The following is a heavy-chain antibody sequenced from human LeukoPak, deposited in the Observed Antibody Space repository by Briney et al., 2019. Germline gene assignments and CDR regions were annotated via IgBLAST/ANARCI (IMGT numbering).Heavy chain of an antibody. CDR3: AKDEGDSSESINFDY. D-gene: IGHD3-22*01. J-gene: IGHJ4*02. CDR2: ISSSGSTI. CDR1: GFTFSDYY. V-gene: IGHV3-11*01. Sequence: PGGSLRLSCAASGFTFSDYYMSWIRQAPGKGLEWVSYISSSGSTIYYADSVKGRFTISRDNAKNSLYLQMNSLRAEDTALYYCAKDEGDSSESINFDYWGQGTLVTVSS.